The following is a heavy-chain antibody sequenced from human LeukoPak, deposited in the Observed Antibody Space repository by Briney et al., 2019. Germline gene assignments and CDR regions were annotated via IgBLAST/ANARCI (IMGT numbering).Heavy chain of an antibody. CDR1: GFNFSRYA. D-gene: IGHD2-21*01. CDR3: AKAPVWNYYYGLDV. V-gene: IGHV3-23*01. CDR2: ITTSGST. Sequence: PGGALRLSWAASGFNFSRYAMRWVRQAAGKGLEGVAGITTSGSTYYADSVKGRFTISRENSNNPLYLHMDSLRAEDTAVYYCAKAPVWNYYYGLDVWGQGTTVTVSS. J-gene: IGHJ6*02.